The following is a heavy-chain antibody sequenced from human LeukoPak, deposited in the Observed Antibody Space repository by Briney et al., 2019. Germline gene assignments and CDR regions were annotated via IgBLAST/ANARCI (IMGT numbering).Heavy chain of an antibody. V-gene: IGHV3-21*01. CDR1: GFTFSSYW. J-gene: IGHJ3*02. Sequence: KTGGSLRLSCAASGFTFSSYWMHWVRQAPGKGLEWASSISTSSSYIYYADSVKGRFTISRDNAKNSLYLQMNSLRVEDTAVYYCAKDGDRDGFDIWGQGTMVTVSS. CDR2: ISTSSSYI. CDR3: AKDGDRDGFDI. D-gene: IGHD7-27*01.